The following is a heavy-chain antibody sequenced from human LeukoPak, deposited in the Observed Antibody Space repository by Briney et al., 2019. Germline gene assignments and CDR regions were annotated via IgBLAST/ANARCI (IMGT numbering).Heavy chain of an antibody. D-gene: IGHD6-19*01. CDR3: ASVAIAVANYYMDV. Sequence: GGSLRLSCAASGFTFSYYAMNWVRQAPGKGLEWVSSISTRSTYIYYADSLKGRFTISRDNAKNSLYLQMTSLRAEDTAVYYCASVAIAVANYYMDVWGKGTTVTVSS. J-gene: IGHJ6*03. V-gene: IGHV3-21*01. CDR1: GFTFSYYA. CDR2: ISTRSTYI.